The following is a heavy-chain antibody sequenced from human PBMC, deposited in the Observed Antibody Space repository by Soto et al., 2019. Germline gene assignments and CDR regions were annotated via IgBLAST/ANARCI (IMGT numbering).Heavy chain of an antibody. CDR2: MNPNSGNT. CDR3: ARGGQGLKQWLVYYYYYGMDV. D-gene: IGHD6-19*01. Sequence: QVQLVQSGAEVKKPGASVKVSCKASGYTFTSYDINWVRQATGQGLEWMGWMNPNSGNTGYAQKFQGRVTMTRNTSIRTAYMELSSLRSEDTAVYYCARGGQGLKQWLVYYYYYGMDVWGQGTTVTVSS. V-gene: IGHV1-8*01. CDR1: GYTFTSYD. J-gene: IGHJ6*02.